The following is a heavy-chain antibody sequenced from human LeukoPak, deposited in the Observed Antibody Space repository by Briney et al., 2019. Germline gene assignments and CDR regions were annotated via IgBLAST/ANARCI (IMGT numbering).Heavy chain of an antibody. J-gene: IGHJ4*02. V-gene: IGHV4-59*08. CDR2: IYYSGST. D-gene: IGHD4-17*01. CDR3: ARVSGATVTFDY. Sequence: KPSETLSLTCIVSGGSISGYYWSWIRQPPGKGLEWIGYIYYSGSTYYNPSLKSRVTISVDTSKNQFSLKLSSVTAADTAVYYCARVSGATVTFDYWGQGTLVTVPS. CDR1: GGSISGYY.